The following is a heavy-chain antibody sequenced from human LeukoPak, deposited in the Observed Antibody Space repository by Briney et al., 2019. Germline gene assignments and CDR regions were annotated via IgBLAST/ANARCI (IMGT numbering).Heavy chain of an antibody. J-gene: IGHJ4*02. CDR2: ILTGDSDA. D-gene: IGHD2-2*01. CDR1: GYSFTSYW. CDR3: ARWLGHCSSTSCYQPFDY. Sequence: NLGESLKISCKGSGYSFTSYWIGWVRQMPGKGLDWMGIILTGDSDARYSPSFQGQVTISADKSISTAYLQWSSLKVSDTAMYYCARWLGHCSSTSCYQPFDYWGQGTLVNVAS. V-gene: IGHV5-51*01.